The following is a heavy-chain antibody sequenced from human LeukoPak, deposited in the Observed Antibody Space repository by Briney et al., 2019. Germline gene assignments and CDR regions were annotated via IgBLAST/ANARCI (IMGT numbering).Heavy chain of an antibody. J-gene: IGHJ6*02. CDR1: EFTFSSHW. CDR2: IKEDGSEK. CDR3: CRRWLNYYYYGMDV. Sequence: GSLRLSCAASEFTFSSHWMSLVRQAPGTGLESVANIKEDGSEKYYVDSVKGRFTISRDNAKNSLYLQMNSLRADDTAVYYCCRRWLNYYYYGMDVWGQGTTVTVSS. V-gene: IGHV3-7*01. D-gene: IGHD5-18*01.